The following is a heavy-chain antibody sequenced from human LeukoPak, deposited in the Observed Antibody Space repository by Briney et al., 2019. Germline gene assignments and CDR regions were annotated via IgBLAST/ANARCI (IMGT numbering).Heavy chain of an antibody. Sequence: SETLSLTCAVSNGSINTHYWSWIRQFPGKGLEWIGYIYDTGATNRNPSLRSRVTISIDTSKNQFSLELTSVTAADTAVYYCARDLSLPYCGTNCYSGFDYWAQGILVTVSS. D-gene: IGHD2-15*01. CDR2: IYDTGAT. CDR1: NGSINTHY. V-gene: IGHV4-59*11. J-gene: IGHJ4*02. CDR3: ARDLSLPYCGTNCYSGFDY.